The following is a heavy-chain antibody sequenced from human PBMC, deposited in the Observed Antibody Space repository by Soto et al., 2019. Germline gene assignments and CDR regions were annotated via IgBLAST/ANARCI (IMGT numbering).Heavy chain of an antibody. D-gene: IGHD3-10*01. CDR3: ATGFGLVSYLLGAFDF. CDR1: GGSISSYY. Sequence: SETRSLTCTVSGGSISSYYWSWIRQPPGKGLEWIGYIYYSGSTNYNPSLKSRVTISVDTSKNQFSLKLSSVTAADTAVYYCATGFGLVSYLLGAFDFWCPGILVS. V-gene: IGHV4-59*01. J-gene: IGHJ3*01. CDR2: IYYSGST.